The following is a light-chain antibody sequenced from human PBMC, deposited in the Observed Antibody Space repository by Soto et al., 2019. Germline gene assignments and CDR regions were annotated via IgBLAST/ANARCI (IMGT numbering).Light chain of an antibody. CDR1: QHVTTTY. J-gene: IGKJ4*01. Sequence: IVLTQSPATLSLSPGERATLSCTASQHVTTTYIAWYQQKFVQAPRLLTYGASTRATGTPERFTGGGFGTDFTLTISRVEPEDFAVYYCQQYDSSFTFGGGTKVEMK. CDR2: GAS. CDR3: QQYDSSFT. V-gene: IGKV3-20*01.